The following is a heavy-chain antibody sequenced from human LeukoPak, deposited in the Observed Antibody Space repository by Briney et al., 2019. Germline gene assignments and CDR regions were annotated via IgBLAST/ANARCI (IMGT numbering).Heavy chain of an antibody. D-gene: IGHD3-10*01. CDR2: ISWDGGLT. Sequence: GGSLRLSCAASGFTFSSYAMSWVRQAPGKGLEWVSLISWDGGLTYYADSVEGRFTISRDDSKNSLYLQMNSLKTEDTAFYYCVKEFLPYYGSGMGYFDFWGQGTLVTVSS. CDR1: GFTFSSYA. J-gene: IGHJ4*02. V-gene: IGHV3-43*02. CDR3: VKEFLPYYGSGMGYFDF.